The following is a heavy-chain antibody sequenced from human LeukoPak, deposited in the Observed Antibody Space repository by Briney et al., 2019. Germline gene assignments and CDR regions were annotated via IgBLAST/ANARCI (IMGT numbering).Heavy chain of an antibody. Sequence: PGGSLRLSCAASEFTFSSYWMHWVRQAPGKGLVWASRIDSDGSSTGYADSVKGRFIISRDNAKNTLYLQMNSLRAEDTAVYYCARGFTIFGVVNDAFDIWGQGTMVTVSS. CDR3: ARGFTIFGVVNDAFDI. CDR2: IDSDGSST. J-gene: IGHJ3*02. V-gene: IGHV3-74*01. D-gene: IGHD3-3*01. CDR1: EFTFSSYW.